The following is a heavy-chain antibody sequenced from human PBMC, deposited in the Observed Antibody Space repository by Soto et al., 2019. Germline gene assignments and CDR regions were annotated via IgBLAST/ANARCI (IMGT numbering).Heavy chain of an antibody. CDR3: ARQYDSSGYYYADNTGTDY. V-gene: IGHV1-18*04. Sequence: ASVKVSCKASGYTFTSYGISWVRQAPGQGLEWMGWIGAYNGNTNYAQKLQGRVTMTTDTSTSTAYMELRSLRSDDTAVYYCARQYDSSGYYYADNTGTDYWGQGTLVTVSS. D-gene: IGHD3-22*01. J-gene: IGHJ4*02. CDR2: IGAYNGNT. CDR1: GYTFTSYG.